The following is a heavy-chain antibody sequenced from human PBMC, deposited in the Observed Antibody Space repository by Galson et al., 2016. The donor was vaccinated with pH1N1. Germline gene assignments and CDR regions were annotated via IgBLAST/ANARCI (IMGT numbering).Heavy chain of an antibody. V-gene: IGHV5-51*01. J-gene: IGHJ4*02. CDR2: ILPGDSDT. CDR1: GYSFTRYW. CDR3: ARHSGDGYRYGSERYFDY. D-gene: IGHD5-18*01. Sequence: QSGAEVKKPGESLKISCKGSGYSFTRYWIGWVRQMPGKGLEWMGIILPGDSDTRYSPSFPGQVTISADKSISTAYLQWSSLKASDTAMYYCARHSGDGYRYGSERYFDYWGQGTLVTVSS.